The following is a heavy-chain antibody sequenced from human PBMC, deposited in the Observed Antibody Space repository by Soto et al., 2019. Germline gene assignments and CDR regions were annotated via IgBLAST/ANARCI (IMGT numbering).Heavy chain of an antibody. CDR3: ARVGSYHSTAFDI. Sequence: SETLSLTCTVSGGSISSYYWSWIRQHPGKGLEWIGNIYYSGSTYYNPSLKSRVTISVDTSKNQFSLKLSSVTAADTAVYYCARVGSYHSTAFDIWGQGTMVTVSS. CDR1: GGSISSYY. CDR2: IYYSGST. D-gene: IGHD3-10*01. J-gene: IGHJ3*02. V-gene: IGHV4-59*06.